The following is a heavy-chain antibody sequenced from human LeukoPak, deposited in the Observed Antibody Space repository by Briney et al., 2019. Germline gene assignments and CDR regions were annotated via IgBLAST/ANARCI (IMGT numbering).Heavy chain of an antibody. Sequence: SETLSLTCTVSGGSISSYYWSWLRQPPGKGLEWIGYIYYSGSTNYNPSLKSRVTISVDTSKNQFSLKLSSVTAADTAVYYCARESITMVRGVPKREFDYWGQGTLVTVSS. CDR3: ARESITMVRGVPKREFDY. D-gene: IGHD3-10*01. J-gene: IGHJ4*02. CDR2: IYYSGST. CDR1: GGSISSYY. V-gene: IGHV4-59*01.